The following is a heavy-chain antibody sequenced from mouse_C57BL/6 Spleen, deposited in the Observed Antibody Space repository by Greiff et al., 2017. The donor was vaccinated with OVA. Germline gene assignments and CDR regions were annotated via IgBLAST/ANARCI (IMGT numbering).Heavy chain of an antibody. CDR2: INPYNGGT. Sequence: VQLQQSGPVLVKPGASVKMSCKASGYTFTDYYMNWVKQSHGKSLEWIGVINPYNGGTSYNQKFKGKATLTVDKSSSTAYMELNSLTSEDSAVYYCARGDGITTVEGTFAYWGQGTLVTVSA. CDR3: ARGDGITTVEGTFAY. CDR1: GYTFTDYY. J-gene: IGHJ3*01. V-gene: IGHV1-19*01. D-gene: IGHD1-1*01.